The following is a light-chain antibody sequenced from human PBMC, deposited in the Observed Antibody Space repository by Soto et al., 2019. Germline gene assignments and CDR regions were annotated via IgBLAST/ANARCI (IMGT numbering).Light chain of an antibody. CDR3: QQYNNWPL. Sequence: PVTLSLSPGERATLSCRASQSVSSNLAWYQQKPGQAPRLVIYDASTRATGIPARFSGSGSGTEFTLTISSLQSEDFAVYYCQQYNNWPLFGGGTKVDIK. V-gene: IGKV3-15*01. J-gene: IGKJ4*01. CDR1: QSVSSN. CDR2: DAS.